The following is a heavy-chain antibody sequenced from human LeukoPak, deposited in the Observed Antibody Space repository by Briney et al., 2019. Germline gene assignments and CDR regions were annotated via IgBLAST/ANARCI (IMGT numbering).Heavy chain of an antibody. V-gene: IGHV4-38-2*02. D-gene: IGHD5-18*01. Sequence: SETLSLTCTVSGYSISSGYYWGWIRQPPGKGLEWIGSINHSGSTNYNPSLKSRVTISVDTSKNQFSLKLNSVTAADTAVYYCAKTWIQVEFDYWGQGTLVTVSS. CDR2: INHSGST. J-gene: IGHJ4*02. CDR1: GYSISSGYY. CDR3: AKTWIQVEFDY.